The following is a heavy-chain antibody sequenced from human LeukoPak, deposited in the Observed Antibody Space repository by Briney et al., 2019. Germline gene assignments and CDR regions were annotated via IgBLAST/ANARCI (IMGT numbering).Heavy chain of an antibody. CDR2: ISAYNGNT. Sequence: GASVKVSYKASGYTFTSYGISWVRQAPGQGLEWMGWISAYNGNTNYAQKLQGRVTMTTDTSTSTAYMELRSLRSDDTAVYYCARDARDAYYDILTGYYPFDYWGQGTLVTVSS. J-gene: IGHJ4*02. D-gene: IGHD3-9*01. CDR1: GYTFTSYG. CDR3: ARDARDAYYDILTGYYPFDY. V-gene: IGHV1-18*01.